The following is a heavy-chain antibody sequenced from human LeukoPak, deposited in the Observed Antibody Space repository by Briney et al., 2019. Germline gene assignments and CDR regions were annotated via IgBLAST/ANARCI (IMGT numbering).Heavy chain of an antibody. J-gene: IGHJ4*02. D-gene: IGHD6-6*01. V-gene: IGHV1-69*06. Sequence: SVKVSCKASGGTFSSYAISWVRQAPGQGLEWMGGIIPIFGTANYAQKFQGRVMITADKSTSTAYMELSSLRSEDTAVYYCARASSGGRIDYWGQGTLVTVSS. CDR3: ARASSGGRIDY. CDR2: IIPIFGTA. CDR1: GGTFSSYA.